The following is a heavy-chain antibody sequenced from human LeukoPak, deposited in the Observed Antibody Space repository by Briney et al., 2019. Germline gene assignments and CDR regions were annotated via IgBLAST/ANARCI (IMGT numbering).Heavy chain of an antibody. J-gene: IGHJ3*02. D-gene: IGHD3-16*01. CDR1: GYSISSVYY. CDR2: IYHSGST. CDR3: ARHPWGPGAFDI. V-gene: IGHV4-38-2*01. Sequence: SETLSLTCAVSGYSISSVYYWGWIRQPPGKGLEWIGSIYHSGSTYYNPSLNSRVTISVDTSKNQFSLKLSSVTAADTAVYYCARHPWGPGAFDIWGQGTMVTVSS.